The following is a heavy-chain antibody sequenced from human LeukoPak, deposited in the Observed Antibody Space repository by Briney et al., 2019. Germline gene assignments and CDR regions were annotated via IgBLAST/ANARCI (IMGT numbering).Heavy chain of an antibody. D-gene: IGHD3-10*01. J-gene: IGHJ5*02. CDR1: GFTVSSKY. CDR2: IYHSGST. Sequence: ESLRLSCAASGFTVSSKYMSWVRQAPGKGLEWIGSIYHSGSTYYNPSLKSRVTISVDTSKNQFSLKLSSVTAADTAVYYCARGGYYGSGNDFRFDPWGQGTLVTVSS. V-gene: IGHV4-38-2*01. CDR3: ARGGYYGSGNDFRFDP.